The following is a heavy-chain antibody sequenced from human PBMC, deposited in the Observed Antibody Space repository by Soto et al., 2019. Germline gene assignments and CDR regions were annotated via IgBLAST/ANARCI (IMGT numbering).Heavy chain of an antibody. D-gene: IGHD3-16*01. CDR1: GFTFSSYV. CDR3: SRDPSYGPYYYGMDV. CDR2: ISYDGSNK. V-gene: IGHV3-30-3*01. Sequence: QVQLVESGGGVVQPGRSLRLSCAASGFTFSSYVMHWVRQAPGKGLEWVAVISYDGSNKYYADSVKGRFTISRDNSKNTLYLQMNSRRAEDTAVYYCSRDPSYGPYYYGMDVWGQGTTVTVSS. J-gene: IGHJ6*02.